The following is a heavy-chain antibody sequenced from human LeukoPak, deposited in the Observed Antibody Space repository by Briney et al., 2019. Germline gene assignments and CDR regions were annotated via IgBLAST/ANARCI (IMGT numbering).Heavy chain of an antibody. V-gene: IGHV3-21*01. J-gene: IGHJ4*02. D-gene: IGHD2-2*01. CDR3: ARFGSYCSSTSCPLDY. Sequence: PGGSLRLSCAASGFTSSSYSMNWVRQAPGKGLEWVSSISSSSSYIYYADSVKGRFTISRDNAKNSLYLQMNSLRAEDTAVYYCARFGSYCSSTSCPLDYWGQGTLVTVSS. CDR1: GFTSSSYS. CDR2: ISSSSSYI.